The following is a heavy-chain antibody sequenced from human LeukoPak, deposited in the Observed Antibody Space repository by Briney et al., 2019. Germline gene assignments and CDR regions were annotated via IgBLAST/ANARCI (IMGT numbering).Heavy chain of an antibody. D-gene: IGHD1-7*01. CDR2: ISYDGSNN. V-gene: IGHV3-30-3*01. Sequence: PGGSLRLSCAAYGFTFSSYAMHWVRQAPGKGLEWVAAISYDGSNNYYADSLKGRFTISRDNSKNTLYLQMNSLRAEDTAVYYCARETTRRLDYWGQGTLVTVSS. CDR3: ARETTRRLDY. J-gene: IGHJ4*02. CDR1: GFTFSSYA.